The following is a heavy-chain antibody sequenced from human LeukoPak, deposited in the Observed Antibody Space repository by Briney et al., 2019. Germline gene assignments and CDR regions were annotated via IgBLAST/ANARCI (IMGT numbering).Heavy chain of an antibody. CDR1: GVSMSRYY. V-gene: IGHV4-59*01. CDR2: IYYSGTT. D-gene: IGHD3-22*01. J-gene: IGHJ4*02. CDR3: ARDPRESSGYQTFDS. Sequence: NPSETLSLTCKVSGVSMSRYYWSWIRQSPGRGLEWLGYIYYSGTTNYNPSLKGRVTMSLDTSKNYVSLNLTSMTAADTAVYYCARDPRESSGYQTFDSWGQGILVVVSS.